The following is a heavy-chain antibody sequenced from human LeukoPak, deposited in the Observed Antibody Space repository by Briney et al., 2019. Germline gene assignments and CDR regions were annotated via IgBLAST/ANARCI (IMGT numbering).Heavy chain of an antibody. CDR2: ISGSGGGT. Sequence: GGSLRLSCAASGFTFSSYAMIWVRQAPGKGLEWVSTISGSGGGTSFADSVKGRFTISRDNFKNTLYLQMNSLRAEDTAVYYCAKLVTPRTNDYGDYFDYWGQGSLVTVSS. V-gene: IGHV3-23*01. D-gene: IGHD4-17*01. J-gene: IGHJ4*02. CDR3: AKLVTPRTNDYGDYFDY. CDR1: GFTFSSYA.